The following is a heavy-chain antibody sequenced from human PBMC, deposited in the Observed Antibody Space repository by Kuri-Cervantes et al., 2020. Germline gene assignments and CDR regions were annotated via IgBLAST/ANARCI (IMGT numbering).Heavy chain of an antibody. D-gene: IGHD1-26*01. CDR3: AIVEGATNY. J-gene: IGHJ4*02. CDR2: ISYDGSNK. V-gene: IGHV3-30*03. CDR1: GFTFSSYG. Sequence: GESLKISCAASGFTFSSYGMHWVRQAPGKGLEWVAVISYDGSNKYYADSVKGRFTISRDNSKNTLYLQMNSLRAEDTAVYYCAIVEGATNYWGQGTLVTVSS.